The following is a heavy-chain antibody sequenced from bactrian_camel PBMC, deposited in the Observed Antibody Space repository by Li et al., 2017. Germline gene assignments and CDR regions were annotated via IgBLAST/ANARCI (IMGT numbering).Heavy chain of an antibody. CDR3: AAKSGICTGDYPY. CDR1: GVTNFRNTC. Sequence: VQLVESGGGSVQAGGSLRLSCTASGVTNFRNTCMSWFRQAPGKEREGVARVYTLFGSPYYADSVRDRFTISQDTGKKTLYLQMNSLKPEDTAMYYCAAKSGICTGDYPYWGQGTQVTVS. V-gene: IGHV3-2*01. J-gene: IGHJ4*01. D-gene: IGHD6*01. CDR2: VYTLFGSP.